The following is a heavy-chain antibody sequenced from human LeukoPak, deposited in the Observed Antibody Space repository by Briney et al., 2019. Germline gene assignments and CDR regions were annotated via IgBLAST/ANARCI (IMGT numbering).Heavy chain of an antibody. CDR2: INPNDDFT. J-gene: IGHJ4*02. Sequence: ASVKVSFKASGYTFTSNYMHWVRQAPGQGLEWMGIINPNDDFTSYAQKFRGRVTMTRDLSTNTVYMELSSLTSDDTAVYYCARGDRSGWFADYWGQGTLVTVSS. CDR3: ARGDRSGWFADY. CDR1: GYTFTSNY. D-gene: IGHD6-19*01. V-gene: IGHV1-46*01.